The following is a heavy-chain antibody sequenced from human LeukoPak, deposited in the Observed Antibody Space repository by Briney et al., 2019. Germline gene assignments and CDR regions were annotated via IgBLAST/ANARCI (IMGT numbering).Heavy chain of an antibody. J-gene: IGHJ4*02. CDR3: ARVRGSSSWYSYFDY. CDR1: GGTFSSYA. Sequence: SVKVSCKASGGTFSSYAISWVRQAPGQGLEWMGGIIPIFGTANYAQKFQGRVTITTDESTSPAYMELSSLRSEDTAVYYCARVRGSSSWYSYFDYWGQGTLVTVSS. V-gene: IGHV1-69*05. CDR2: IIPIFGTA. D-gene: IGHD6-13*01.